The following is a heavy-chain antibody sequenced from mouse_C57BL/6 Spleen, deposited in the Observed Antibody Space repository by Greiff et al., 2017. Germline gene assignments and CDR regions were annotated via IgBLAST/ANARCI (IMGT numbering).Heavy chain of an antibody. Sequence: EVQLQESGPGLVKPSQSLSLTCSVTGYSITSGYYWNWIRQFPGNKLEWMGYISYDGSNNYNPSLKNRISITRDTSKNQFFLKLNSVTTEDTATYYCAREGDGNQGYYAMDYWGQGTSVTVSS. CDR2: ISYDGSN. J-gene: IGHJ4*01. V-gene: IGHV3-6*01. D-gene: IGHD2-1*01. CDR3: AREGDGNQGYYAMDY. CDR1: GYSITSGYY.